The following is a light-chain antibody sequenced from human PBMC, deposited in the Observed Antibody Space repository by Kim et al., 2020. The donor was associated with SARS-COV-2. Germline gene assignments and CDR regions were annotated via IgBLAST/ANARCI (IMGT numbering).Light chain of an antibody. Sequence: GQKVTNSCSGSSSNIGNNYVSWYQQLPGTAPKLLIYDNNKRPSGIPDRFSGSKSGTSATLGITGLQTGDEADDYCGTWDSSLSAVVFGGGTKLTVL. V-gene: IGLV1-51*01. CDR2: DNN. CDR1: SSNIGNNY. J-gene: IGLJ2*01. CDR3: GTWDSSLSAVV.